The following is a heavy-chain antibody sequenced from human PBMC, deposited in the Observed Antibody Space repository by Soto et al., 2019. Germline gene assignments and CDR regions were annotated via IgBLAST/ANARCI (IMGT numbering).Heavy chain of an antibody. Sequence: QVQLVESGGGVVQPGRSLSLSCAASGFTFSSYAMHWVRQAPGKGLEWVAVISYDGSNKYYADSVKGRFTISRDNSKNTLYLQMNSLRAEDTAVYYCARARGIFGDFDYWGQGTLVTVSS. V-gene: IGHV3-30-3*01. CDR3: ARARGIFGDFDY. CDR1: GFTFSSYA. D-gene: IGHD2-15*01. CDR2: ISYDGSNK. J-gene: IGHJ4*02.